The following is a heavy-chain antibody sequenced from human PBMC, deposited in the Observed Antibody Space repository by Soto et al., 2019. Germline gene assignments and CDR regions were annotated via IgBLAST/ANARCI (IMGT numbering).Heavy chain of an antibody. D-gene: IGHD5-18*01. Sequence: QVQLQESGPGLVKPSETLSLTCTVSGGSVSSGSYYWSWIRQPPGKGLEWIGYIYYSGSTNYNPSLKSRVTISVDTSKNQFSLKLSSVPAADTAVYYCARGGTAILYGMDVWGQGTTVTVSS. CDR1: GGSVSSGSYY. CDR2: IYYSGST. J-gene: IGHJ6*02. V-gene: IGHV4-61*01. CDR3: ARGGTAILYGMDV.